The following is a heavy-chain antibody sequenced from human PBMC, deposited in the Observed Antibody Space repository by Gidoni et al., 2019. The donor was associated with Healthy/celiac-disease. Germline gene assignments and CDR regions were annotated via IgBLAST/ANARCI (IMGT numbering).Heavy chain of an antibody. CDR1: GFTFSSYG. CDR2: ISYDGSNK. CDR3: AKGNVDTVGGWFDP. V-gene: IGHV3-30*18. D-gene: IGHD5-12*01. J-gene: IGHJ5*02. Sequence: QVQLVESGGGVVQPGRSLRLSCAASGFTFSSYGMHWVRQAPGKGLEWVAVISYDGSNKYYADSVKGRFTISRDNSKNTLYLQMNSLRAEDTAVYYCAKGNVDTVGGWFDPWGQGTLVTVSS.